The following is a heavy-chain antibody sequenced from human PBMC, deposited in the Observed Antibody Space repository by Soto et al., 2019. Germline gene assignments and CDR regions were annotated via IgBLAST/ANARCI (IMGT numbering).Heavy chain of an antibody. Sequence: QVQLVESGGGVVQPGTSLRLSCVASGFTFSSFDLHWVRQAPGKGLQWVTVISYDGSNKYYADSVKGRFTISRDNSKITLYLQMNSLRAEDTAVYYCATGAYCSSTSCYMQDLDYWGQGTLVTVSS. J-gene: IGHJ4*02. CDR1: GFTFSSFD. CDR3: ATGAYCSSTSCYMQDLDY. CDR2: ISYDGSNK. V-gene: IGHV3-30*03. D-gene: IGHD2-2*02.